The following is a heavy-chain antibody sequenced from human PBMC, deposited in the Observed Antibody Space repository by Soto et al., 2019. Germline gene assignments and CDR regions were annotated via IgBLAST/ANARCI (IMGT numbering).Heavy chain of an antibody. CDR1: GFTFSGYG. Sequence: PGGSLRLSCAASGFTFSGYGFSWVRQAPEKGLEWVSGISGSGASTYYADSVKGRFTISRDNSKDTLFLQINSLRAEDTAIYYCAQSSSSWPPFNFYASGPGTLVTVSS. CDR2: ISGSGAST. J-gene: IGHJ5*02. V-gene: IGHV3-23*01. CDR3: AQSSSSWPPFNFYA. D-gene: IGHD6-13*01.